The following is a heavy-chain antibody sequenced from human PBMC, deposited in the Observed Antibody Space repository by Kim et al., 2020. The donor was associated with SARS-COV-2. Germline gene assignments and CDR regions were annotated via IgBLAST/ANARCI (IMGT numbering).Heavy chain of an antibody. V-gene: IGHV3-30*02. CDR3: AKVLARYCSGGSCYVVDP. J-gene: IGHJ5*02. Sequence: KGRFTISRDNSKNTLYLQMNSLRAEDTAVYYCAKVLARYCSGGSCYVVDPWGQGTLVTVSS. D-gene: IGHD2-15*01.